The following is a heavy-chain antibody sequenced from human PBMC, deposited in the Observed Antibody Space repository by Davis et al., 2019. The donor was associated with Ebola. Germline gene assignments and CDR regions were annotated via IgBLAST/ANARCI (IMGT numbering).Heavy chain of an antibody. Sequence: SVKVSCKASGGTFIRYAVTWVRQAPGQGLEWMGGINPLFGTANYAQKFQGRVTITADGSTRTSYMELSSLRSDDTALYYCASVYCSGTSCPIPWWFDPWGQGTLVTVSS. D-gene: IGHD2-2*01. CDR2: INPLFGTA. CDR3: ASVYCSGTSCPIPWWFDP. J-gene: IGHJ5*02. V-gene: IGHV1-69*13. CDR1: GGTFIRYA.